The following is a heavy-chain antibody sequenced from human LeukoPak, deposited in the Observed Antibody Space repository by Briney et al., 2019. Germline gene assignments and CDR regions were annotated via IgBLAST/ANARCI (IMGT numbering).Heavy chain of an antibody. CDR1: GFIFSSYA. CDR3: ARDRLHYVEYEKTFDY. Sequence: GGSLRLSCAASGFIFSSYAMSWVRQAPGKGLEWVSVISGNAGSTNYADSVKGRFTISRDKSKNTLYLQMNSLRAEDTAVYYCARDRLHYVEYEKTFDYWGQGTLVTVSS. D-gene: IGHD4-17*01. J-gene: IGHJ4*02. CDR2: ISGNAGST. V-gene: IGHV3-23*01.